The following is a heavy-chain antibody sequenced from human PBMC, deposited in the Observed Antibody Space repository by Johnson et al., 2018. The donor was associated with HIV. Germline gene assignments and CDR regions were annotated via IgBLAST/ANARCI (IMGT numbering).Heavy chain of an antibody. V-gene: IGHV3-30-3*01. J-gene: IGHJ3*02. CDR3: ANSGLRTYYYDTGVHDAFDI. CDR2: ISYDESNK. Sequence: QVQLVESGGGVVQPGRSLRLSCAASGFTFSSYAMHWVRQAPGKGLEWVAVISYDESNKDYADSVKGRFTISRDNSKNTLYLQMSSLRDEDTAVYYCANSGLRTYYYDTGVHDAFDIWGQGTVVTVSS. CDR1: GFTFSSYA. D-gene: IGHD3-22*01.